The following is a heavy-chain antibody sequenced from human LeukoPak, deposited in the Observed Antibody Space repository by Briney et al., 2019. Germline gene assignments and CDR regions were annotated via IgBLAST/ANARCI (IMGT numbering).Heavy chain of an antibody. CDR2: INHSGST. CDR1: GGSFSGYY. CDR3: ARGLSLGYSNYWA. V-gene: IGHV4-34*01. D-gene: IGHD4-11*01. J-gene: IGHJ5*02. Sequence: SETLSLTCAVYGGSFSGYYWSWIRQPPGKGLEWIGEINHSGSTNYNPSLKSRVTISADTSKNQFSLKLSSVTAADTAVYYCARGLSLGYSNYWAWGQGTLVTVSS.